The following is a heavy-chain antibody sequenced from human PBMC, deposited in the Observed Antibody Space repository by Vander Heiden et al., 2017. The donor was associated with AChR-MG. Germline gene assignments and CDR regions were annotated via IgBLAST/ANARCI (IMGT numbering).Heavy chain of an antibody. Sequence: EVQLVESGGGLIQPGGSLRLSCAASGFTVRSNYMSWVRQAPGKGLEWVSVIYSGGSTYYADSVKGRFTISRGNSKNTLYLQMNSLRAEDTAVYYCARASSKAVAASMDVWGQGTTVTVSS. CDR3: ARASSKAVAASMDV. V-gene: IGHV3-53*01. CDR2: IYSGGST. CDR1: GFTVRSNY. D-gene: IGHD6-19*01. J-gene: IGHJ6*02.